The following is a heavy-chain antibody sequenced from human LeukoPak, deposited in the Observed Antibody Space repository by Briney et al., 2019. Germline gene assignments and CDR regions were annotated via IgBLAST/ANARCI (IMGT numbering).Heavy chain of an antibody. D-gene: IGHD1-20*01. J-gene: IGHJ4*02. V-gene: IGHV3-48*01. Sequence: GGSLRLSCAASGFTFSSYSMNWVRQAPGKGLEWVSYISSSSSTIYYADPVKRRFTISRDNAKNSLYLQMNSLRAEDTAVYYGARRVITGSDYWGQGTLVTVSS. CDR3: ARRVITGSDY. CDR2: ISSSSSTI. CDR1: GFTFSSYS.